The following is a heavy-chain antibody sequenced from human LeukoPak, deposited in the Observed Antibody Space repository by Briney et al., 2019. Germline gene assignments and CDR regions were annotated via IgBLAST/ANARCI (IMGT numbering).Heavy chain of an antibody. J-gene: IGHJ4*02. D-gene: IGHD6-19*01. CDR3: ARGTLYSGWSYYFDY. V-gene: IGHV4-59*12. CDR1: GGSIRGYY. CDR2: IYSSGST. Sequence: SETLSLTCNVSGGSIRGYYWSWIRQPPGKGLEWIGYIYSSGSTNYNPSLKSRVTMSVDTSKNQFSLKVSSVTAADTAMYYCARGTLYSGWSYYFDYWGQGSQVTVSS.